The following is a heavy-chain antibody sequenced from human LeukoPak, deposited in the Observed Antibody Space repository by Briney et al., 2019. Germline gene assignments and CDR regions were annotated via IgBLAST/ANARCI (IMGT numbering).Heavy chain of an antibody. Sequence: GGSLRLSCAASGFTFSSYAMSWVRQAPGKGLEWVPAISGSGGSTYYADSVKGRFTISRDNSKNTLYLQMNSLRAEDTAVYYCAKMVAGTVRYYYYYGMDVWGQGTTVTVSS. CDR1: GFTFSSYA. D-gene: IGHD6-19*01. CDR2: ISGSGGST. CDR3: AKMVAGTVRYYYYYGMDV. V-gene: IGHV3-23*01. J-gene: IGHJ6*02.